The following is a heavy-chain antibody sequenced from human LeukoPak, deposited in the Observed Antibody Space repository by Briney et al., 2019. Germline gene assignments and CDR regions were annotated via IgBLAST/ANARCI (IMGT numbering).Heavy chain of an antibody. CDR3: ARDLYRDSLPVSWFDP. D-gene: IGHD4-11*01. Sequence: SVKVSCKASGGTFSSYAISWVRQAPGQGLEWMGGIIPIFGTANYAQKFQGRVTITADESTSTAYMELSSLRSEDTAVYYCARDLYRDSLPVSWFDPWGQGTLVTVSS. CDR1: GGTFSSYA. CDR2: IIPIFGTA. V-gene: IGHV1-69*01. J-gene: IGHJ5*02.